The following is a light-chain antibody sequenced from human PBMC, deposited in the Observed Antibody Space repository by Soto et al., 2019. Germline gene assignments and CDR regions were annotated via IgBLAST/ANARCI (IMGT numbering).Light chain of an antibody. CDR1: QGISTS. CDR3: QQVNGYPFT. V-gene: IGKV1-9*01. J-gene: IGKJ4*01. Sequence: ESHVTQSPSFLSASVVDRVTITCRASQGISTSLAWYQQKPGKAPKLLIYAASTLQSGVPSRFSGSGSGTEFTLTISSLQPEDFATYSCQQVNGYPFTFGGGTKVDIK. CDR2: AAS.